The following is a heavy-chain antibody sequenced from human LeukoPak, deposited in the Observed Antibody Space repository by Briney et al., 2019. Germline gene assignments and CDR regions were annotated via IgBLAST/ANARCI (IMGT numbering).Heavy chain of an antibody. J-gene: IGHJ4*02. CDR1: GFTFSSNV. Sequence: GGSLRLSCVASGFTFSSNVMIWVRQAPGRGLEWVSSIPASGGSTYYADSVKGRFTISRDNSKNSLYLQMNSLRAEDTAVYYCAKDRLSIAAAGTPFDYWGQGTLVTVSS. D-gene: IGHD6-13*01. CDR2: IPASGGST. V-gene: IGHV3-23*01. CDR3: AKDRLSIAAAGTPFDY.